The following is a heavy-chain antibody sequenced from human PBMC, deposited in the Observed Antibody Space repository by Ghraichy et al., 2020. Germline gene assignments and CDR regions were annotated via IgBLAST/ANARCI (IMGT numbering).Heavy chain of an antibody. Sequence: SQTLSLTCAVSGYSISSGYYWGWIRQSPGTGLEWIGSIYRDGRTYYNASLKSRVTISPDTSKNQFSLKLSSVTAADTAFYFFARSLGHCSDGSCYYFEYWGQGTLVTVSS. J-gene: IGHJ4*02. CDR2: IYRDGRT. V-gene: IGHV4-38-2*01. CDR1: GYSISSGYY. D-gene: IGHD2-15*01. CDR3: ARSLGHCSDGSCYYFEY.